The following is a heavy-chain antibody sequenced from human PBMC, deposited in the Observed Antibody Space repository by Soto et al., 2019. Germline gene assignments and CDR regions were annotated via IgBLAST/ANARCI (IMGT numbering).Heavy chain of an antibody. V-gene: IGHV3-23*01. CDR2: ISGSGGST. D-gene: IGHD3-10*01. Sequence: EVQLLESGGGLVQPGGSLRLSCAAAGFTFSIYAMSWVRQAPGKGLEWVSAISGSGGSTYYAYSVKVRFTISRDNSKNKLYLQMNSLRADDTAVYYCAKATRGGAATLIRDYWGQGPLVTVSS. CDR1: GFTFSIYA. CDR3: AKATRGGAATLIRDY. J-gene: IGHJ4*02.